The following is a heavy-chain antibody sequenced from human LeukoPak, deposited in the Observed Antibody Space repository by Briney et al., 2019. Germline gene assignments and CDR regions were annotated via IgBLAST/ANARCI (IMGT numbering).Heavy chain of an antibody. Sequence: SETLSLTCTVSGASISSGLYYWNWIRQSAGKGLEWIGRIQTSPSRSANYNPSLKSRVTISVDTSKNQFSLKLTSVTAADTAVYYCATSNWLRDSNFDSWGQRTLVTVSS. V-gene: IGHV4-61*02. J-gene: IGHJ4*02. CDR3: ATSNWLRDSNFDS. CDR1: GASISSGLYY. D-gene: IGHD4-11*01. CDR2: IQTSPSRSA.